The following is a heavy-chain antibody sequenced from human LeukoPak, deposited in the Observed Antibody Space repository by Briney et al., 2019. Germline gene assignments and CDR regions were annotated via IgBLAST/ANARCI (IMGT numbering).Heavy chain of an antibody. CDR3: ARDRADYDILTGYFWFDP. J-gene: IGHJ5*02. V-gene: IGHV1-18*01. CDR2: ISAYNGNT. D-gene: IGHD3-9*01. CDR1: GYTFTSYG. Sequence: VASVKVSCKASGYTFTSYGISWVRQAPGQGLEWMGWISAYNGNTNYAQKLQGRVTMTTDTSTSTAYMELRSLRSDDTAVYYCARDRADYDILTGYFWFDPWGQGTLVTVSS.